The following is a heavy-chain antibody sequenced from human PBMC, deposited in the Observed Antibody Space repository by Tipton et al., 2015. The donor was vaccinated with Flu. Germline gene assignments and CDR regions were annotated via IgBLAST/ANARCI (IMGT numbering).Heavy chain of an antibody. D-gene: IGHD6-19*01. CDR3: ARVTAVTGYWYFDL. J-gene: IGHJ2*01. CDR2: IYTSGST. V-gene: IGHV4-61*02. CDR1: GGSISSGSYH. Sequence: LRLSCTVSGGSISSGSYHWSWIRQPAGMGLEWIGRIYTSGSTNYNPSLKSRVTISVDTSKNQFSLKLSSVTAADTAVYYCARVTAVTGYWYFDLWGRGTLVTVSS.